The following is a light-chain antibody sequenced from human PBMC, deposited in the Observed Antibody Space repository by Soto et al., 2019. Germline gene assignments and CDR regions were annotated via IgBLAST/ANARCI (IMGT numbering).Light chain of an antibody. CDR3: SSYTTSNTYV. J-gene: IGLJ1*01. CDR2: EVS. Sequence: QSVLTQPASVSGYPGQSITISCTGRSSDVGGYNYVFWYQQHPGEAPKFMIYEVSRRPSGVSNRFSGSKSGNTASLTVSGLQAEDEADYYCSSYTTSNTYVFGTGTKVTVL. CDR1: SSDVGGYNY. V-gene: IGLV2-14*01.